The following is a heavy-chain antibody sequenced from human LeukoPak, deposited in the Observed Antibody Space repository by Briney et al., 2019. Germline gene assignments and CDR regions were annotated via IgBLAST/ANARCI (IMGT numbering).Heavy chain of an antibody. CDR3: ARALRRNRHDKDDY. J-gene: IGHJ4*02. Sequence: GASVKVSCKASGYTFTSYDINWVRQATGQGLEWMGWMNPNSGNTGYAQKFQGRVTMTRNTSISTAYMELSSLRSEDTAVYYCARALRRNRHDKDDYWGQGTLVTASS. D-gene: IGHD1-14*01. CDR1: GYTFTSYD. V-gene: IGHV1-8*01. CDR2: MNPNSGNT.